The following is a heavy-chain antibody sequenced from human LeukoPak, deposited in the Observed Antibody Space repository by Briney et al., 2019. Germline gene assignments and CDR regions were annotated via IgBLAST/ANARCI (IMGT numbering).Heavy chain of an antibody. J-gene: IGHJ5*02. D-gene: IGHD3-10*01. CDR3: ARGPVVRGTWGNWFDP. CDR1: GYTFTSYA. Sequence: GASVKVSCKASGYTFTSYAMHWVRQAPGQRLEWTGWINAGNGNTKYSQEFQGRVTITRDTSASTAYMELSSLRSEDMAVYYCARGPVVRGTWGNWFDPWGQGTLVTVSS. V-gene: IGHV1-3*03. CDR2: INAGNGNT.